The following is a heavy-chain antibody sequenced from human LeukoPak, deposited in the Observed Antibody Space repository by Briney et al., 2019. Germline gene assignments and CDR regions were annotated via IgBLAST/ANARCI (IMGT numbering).Heavy chain of an antibody. D-gene: IGHD3-22*01. V-gene: IGHV1-46*01. CDR1: GYTFTSYY. J-gene: IGHJ5*02. Sequence: ASVKVSCKASGYTFTSYYMHWLRQAPGHGLVWMGIIYPSGGGTSYAQKFQGRVTMTRDTSTSTLYMELSSLTSEDTAVYYCASAYSGYSIDLWGQGTLVTVSS. CDR3: ASAYSGYSIDL. CDR2: IYPSGGGT.